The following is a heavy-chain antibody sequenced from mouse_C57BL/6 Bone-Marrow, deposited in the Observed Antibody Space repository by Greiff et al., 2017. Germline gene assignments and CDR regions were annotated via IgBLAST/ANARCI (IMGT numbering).Heavy chain of an antibody. CDR3: AMLASYDFDF. V-gene: IGHV5-17*01. J-gene: IGHJ2*01. D-gene: IGHD2-14*01. Sequence: EVHLVESGGGLVKPGGSLKLSCAASGFTFSDYGMHWVRQAPEKGLEWVAYISSGSSTIYYADTVKGRFTISRDNAKNTLFLQMTSLRSEDTAMYYCAMLASYDFDFWGQGTTLTVSA. CDR1: GFTFSDYG. CDR2: ISSGSSTI.